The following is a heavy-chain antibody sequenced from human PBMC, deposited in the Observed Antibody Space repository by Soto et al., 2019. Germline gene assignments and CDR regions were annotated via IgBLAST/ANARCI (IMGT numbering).Heavy chain of an antibody. Sequence: EVQLLESGGGLVQPGGSLRLSCAASGFTFSSYAMSWVRQAPGKGLEWVSAISGSGGSTYYADSVKGRFTISRDNSKNTLYLQMNSLRAEDTAVYYCAIQHYYDSSGYYPRFDYWGQGTPVTVSS. CDR2: ISGSGGST. V-gene: IGHV3-23*01. D-gene: IGHD3-22*01. CDR1: GFTFSSYA. CDR3: AIQHYYDSSGYYPRFDY. J-gene: IGHJ4*02.